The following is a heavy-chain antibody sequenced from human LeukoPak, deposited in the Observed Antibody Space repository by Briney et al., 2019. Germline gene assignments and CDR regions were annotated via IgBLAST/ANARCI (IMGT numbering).Heavy chain of an antibody. V-gene: IGHV4-59*01. CDR2: IFYSGSA. CDR3: ARVSASVGSSLVTWFDP. Sequence: SETLSLTCTVSGGSISRYDWSWIRQPPGKGLEWVGYIFYSGSAHYNPYLNSRATIAVDTSRNQFSLKLRSVAAAATAVYYCARVSASVGSSLVTWFDPWGQGTLVTVSS. J-gene: IGHJ5*02. D-gene: IGHD6-13*01. CDR1: GGSISRYD.